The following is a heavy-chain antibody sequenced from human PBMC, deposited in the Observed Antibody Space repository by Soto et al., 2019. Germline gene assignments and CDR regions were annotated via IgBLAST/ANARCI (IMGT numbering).Heavy chain of an antibody. CDR3: ASCVSGGDY. D-gene: IGHD6-25*01. Sequence: PAETISLTRTVADGSIGSSSYCWGRIHQTPGKGLEWIGSIYYSGSTYYNPSLKSRVTISVDTSKNQFSLKLSSVTAVDTAVYYCASCVSGGDYWGQGTLVTLPS. J-gene: IGHJ4*02. CDR1: DGSIGSSSYC. V-gene: IGHV4-39*01. CDR2: IYYSGST.